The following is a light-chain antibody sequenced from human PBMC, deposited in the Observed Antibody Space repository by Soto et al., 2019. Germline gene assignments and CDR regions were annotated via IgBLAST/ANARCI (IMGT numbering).Light chain of an antibody. CDR1: QGISSA. V-gene: IGKV1-13*02. CDR2: DVF. Sequence: AIQVTQSPSSLSASVGDTVTITCRASQGISSAFAWYKQKPGKVPRLLIYDVFNLQSGVPSRFSGSGSGTDFPLTFSRLQPEDFATYYCQQLETYPLTFGQGTRLEIK. CDR3: QQLETYPLT. J-gene: IGKJ5*01.